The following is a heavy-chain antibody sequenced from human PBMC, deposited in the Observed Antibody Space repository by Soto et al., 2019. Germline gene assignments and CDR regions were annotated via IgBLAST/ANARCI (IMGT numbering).Heavy chain of an antibody. CDR2: IYYSGST. CDR3: ARHQSHSSSYVDP. V-gene: IGHV4-39*01. CDR1: GGSISSSSYY. J-gene: IGHJ5*02. Sequence: ETLSLTCTASGGSISSSSYYWGWIRQPPGKGLEWIGSIYYSGSTYYNPSLKSRVTISVDTSKNQFSLKLSSVTAADTAVYXCARHQSHSSSYVDPWGQGTLVTVSS. D-gene: IGHD6-13*01.